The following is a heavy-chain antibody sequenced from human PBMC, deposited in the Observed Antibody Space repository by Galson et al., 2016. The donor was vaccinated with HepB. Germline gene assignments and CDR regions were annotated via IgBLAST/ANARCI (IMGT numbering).Heavy chain of an antibody. Sequence: SLRLSCAASGFTFRNAYMSWVRQAPGKGLEWVGRIKSKTDGGTTAYAAPVKGRFNISRDDSKNTLYLQMNSLKIEDTAVYYCTTDRRVEPTGCYYGMDVWGHGTTVTVSS. CDR1: GFTFRNAY. D-gene: IGHD1-26*01. CDR2: IKSKTDGGTT. J-gene: IGHJ6*02. CDR3: TTDRRVEPTGCYYGMDV. V-gene: IGHV3-15*01.